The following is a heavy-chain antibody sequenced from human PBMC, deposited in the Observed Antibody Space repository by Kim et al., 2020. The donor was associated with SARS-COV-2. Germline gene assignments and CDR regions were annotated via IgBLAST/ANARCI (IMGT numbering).Heavy chain of an antibody. CDR1: TFMFRSYL. CDR3: SIIDNGVDV. Sequence: GGSLRLSCAASTFMFRSYLMTWVRQAPGKGLEWVAKIQRNGNQKWYMDSVKGRFTISRDIAKNSLSLQMDSLRVEDTAISYCSIIDNGVDVWGQGTTVIV. D-gene: IGHD1-26*01. V-gene: IGHV3-7*03. CDR2: IQRNGNQK. J-gene: IGHJ6*02.